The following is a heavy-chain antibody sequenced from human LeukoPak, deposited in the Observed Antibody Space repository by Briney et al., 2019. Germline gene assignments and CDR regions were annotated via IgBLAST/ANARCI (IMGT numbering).Heavy chain of an antibody. J-gene: IGHJ4*02. V-gene: IGHV3-15*01. CDR1: GFAFRNAW. D-gene: IGHD2-21*02. CDR3: SPVVVTVSDY. CDR2: LTSKADGGTT. Sequence: PGGSLRLSCAASGFAFRNAWMSWVRQAPGKGLEWVGRLTSKADGGTTDYAAPVKGRFTISRDDSKNTVYLQMNSLKIEDTAVYYCSPVVVTVSDYWGQGILVTVSS.